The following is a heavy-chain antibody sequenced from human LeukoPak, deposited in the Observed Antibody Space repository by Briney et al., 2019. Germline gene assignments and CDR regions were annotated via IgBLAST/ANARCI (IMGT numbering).Heavy chain of an antibody. CDR2: IYYSGST. J-gene: IGHJ4*02. Sequence: SETLSLTCTVSGGSISSSSYYWGWIRQPPGKGLEWIGSIYYSGSTYYNPSLKSRVTISVDTSKNQFSLKLSSVTAADTAVYYCARVGYDILTGYGYFDYWGQGTLVTVSS. V-gene: IGHV4-39*07. CDR1: GGSISSSSYY. CDR3: ARVGYDILTGYGYFDY. D-gene: IGHD3-9*01.